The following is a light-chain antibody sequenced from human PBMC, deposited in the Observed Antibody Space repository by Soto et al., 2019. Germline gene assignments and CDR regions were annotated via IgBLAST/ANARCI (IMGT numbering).Light chain of an antibody. CDR2: DVS. CDR3: SSYTSSSTSV. V-gene: IGLV2-14*01. CDR1: SSDVGGYNY. J-gene: IGLJ1*01. Sequence: QSVLTQPASVSGSPGQSITISCTGTSSDVGGYNYVSWYQQHPGQAPKLMIYDVSNRPSGVSNRFSGSKSGNTASLTISGLQAEDEADYYCSSYTSSSTSVFGSGTKLTVL.